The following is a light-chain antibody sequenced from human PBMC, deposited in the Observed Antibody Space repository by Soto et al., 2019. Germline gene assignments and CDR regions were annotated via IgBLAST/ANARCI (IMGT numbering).Light chain of an antibody. CDR2: DAS. J-gene: IGKJ1*01. V-gene: IGKV1-39*01. CDR3: QPSCSIPWT. CDR1: QSISTD. Sequence: DIQMTQSPSSLSASVGDRVIITCRASQSISTDVHWYLKKPGKGPELLSYDASTIQSAVPSRFSGSGYRTDFTLTISSLRPGDCATYYCQPSCSIPWTGGQGTSVEI.